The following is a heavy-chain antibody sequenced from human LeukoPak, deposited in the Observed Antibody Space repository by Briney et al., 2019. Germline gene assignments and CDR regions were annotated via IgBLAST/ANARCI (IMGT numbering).Heavy chain of an antibody. D-gene: IGHD1-14*01. Sequence: AAVKVSCKASGFTFTSSAMQWVRQARGPRLEWIGWIVVGSGNTNYAQKFQERVTITRDMSTSTAYMELSSLRSEDTAVYYCAAGPQGPTSGFDYWGQGALVTVSS. CDR1: GFTFTSSA. J-gene: IGHJ4*02. CDR3: AAGPQGPTSGFDY. CDR2: IVVGSGNT. V-gene: IGHV1-58*02.